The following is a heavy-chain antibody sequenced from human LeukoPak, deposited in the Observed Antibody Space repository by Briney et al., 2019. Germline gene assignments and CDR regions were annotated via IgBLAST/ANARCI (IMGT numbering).Heavy chain of an antibody. Sequence: PGGSLRLSCAASGFTFSTYAMTWVRQAPGKGLEWVSSISGSGGTTYYADSVKGRFTISRYNSKNTLSLQMNSLRAEDTAVYYCATTVGYCSSTSCSRFRYFDYWGQGTLVTVSS. CDR2: ISGSGGTT. CDR3: ATTVGYCSSTSCSRFRYFDY. J-gene: IGHJ4*02. CDR1: GFTFSTYA. D-gene: IGHD2-2*01. V-gene: IGHV3-23*01.